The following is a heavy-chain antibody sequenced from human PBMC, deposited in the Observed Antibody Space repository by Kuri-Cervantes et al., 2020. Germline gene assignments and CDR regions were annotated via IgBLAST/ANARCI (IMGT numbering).Heavy chain of an antibody. D-gene: IGHD3-22*01. CDR2: INPSGGTT. J-gene: IGHJ3*02. Sequence: ASVKVSCKASGYTFTSYYMHWVRQAPGQGLEWMGIINPSGGTTSYAQKFQGRVTMTRDTSTSTVYMELSSLRSEDTAVYYRARVITRITMIVVADDAFDIWGQGTMVTVSS. CDR3: ARVITRITMIVVADDAFDI. CDR1: GYTFTSYY. V-gene: IGHV1-46*01.